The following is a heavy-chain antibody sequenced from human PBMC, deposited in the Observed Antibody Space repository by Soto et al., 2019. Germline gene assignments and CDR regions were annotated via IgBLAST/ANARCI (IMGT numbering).Heavy chain of an antibody. J-gene: IGHJ4*02. V-gene: IGHV5-51*01. CDR3: ARRVTYSTGWDS. CDR1: GYMFTNYW. CDR2: IHGGDSNT. D-gene: IGHD6-19*01. Sequence: GESLKISCNASGYMFTNYWIGWVRQMPGKGLEWMGIIHGGDSNTRYSPSFDGQVTISTDKSINTAYLQWSSLKASDTAMYYCARRVTYSTGWDSWGQGTLVTVSS.